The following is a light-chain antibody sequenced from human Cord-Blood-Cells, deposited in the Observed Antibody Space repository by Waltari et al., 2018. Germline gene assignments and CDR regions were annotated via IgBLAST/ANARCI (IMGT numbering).Light chain of an antibody. Sequence: DIQMTQSPSSLSASVGDRVTITCQASQDISNYLNRYQQKPGKAPKLLIYDASNLETGVPSRFSGSGSGTDFTFTISSLQPEVIATYYCQQYDNLPLTSGGETKVEIK. CDR3: QQYDNLPLT. J-gene: IGKJ4*01. V-gene: IGKV1-33*01. CDR1: QDISNY. CDR2: DAS.